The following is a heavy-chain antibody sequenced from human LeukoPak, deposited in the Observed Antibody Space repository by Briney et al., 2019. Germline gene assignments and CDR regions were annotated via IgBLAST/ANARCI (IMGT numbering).Heavy chain of an antibody. Sequence: GGSLRLSCAASGFSFSVFWMHWVRQAPGKGPVWVSRIKTNGSITNYADSVKGRFTISRDNAKNSLSLQMNSLRAEDTAVYYCARGRQNSGSYSDAFDIWGQGTVVTVSS. D-gene: IGHD1-26*01. CDR1: GFSFSVFW. J-gene: IGHJ3*02. CDR3: ARGRQNSGSYSDAFDI. V-gene: IGHV3-74*01. CDR2: IKTNGSIT.